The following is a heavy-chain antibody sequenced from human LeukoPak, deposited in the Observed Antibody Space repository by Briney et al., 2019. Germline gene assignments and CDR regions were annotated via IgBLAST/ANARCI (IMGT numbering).Heavy chain of an antibody. CDR1: GYSFTSYW. CDR3: ARNPPCSSSSCSLDF. CDR2: IYPGDSDT. D-gene: IGHD2-2*01. J-gene: IGHJ4*02. V-gene: IGHV5-51*01. Sequence: GESLKISCKGSGYSFTSYWIGWVRQMPGKGLEWMGIIYPGDSDTRYSPSFQGQVTMPVDKSISTAYLQWSSLKASDTAMYYCARNPPCSSSSCSLDFWGQGTLVTVSS.